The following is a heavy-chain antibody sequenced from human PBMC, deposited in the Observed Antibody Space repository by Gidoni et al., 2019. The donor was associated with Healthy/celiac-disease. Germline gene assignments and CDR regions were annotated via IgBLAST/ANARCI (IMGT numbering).Heavy chain of an antibody. CDR1: GFTFSGSA. CDR2: IRSKANSYAT. CDR3: TSTQSIYDILTGYYIGARGDYYYYGMDV. V-gene: IGHV3-73*02. J-gene: IGHJ6*02. Sequence: GESGGGLVQPGGSLKLSCAASGFTFSGSAMHWVRQASGKGLEWVGRIRSKANSYATAYAASVKGRFTISRDDSKNTAYLQMNSLKTEDTAVYYCTSTQSIYDILTGYYIGARGDYYYYGMDVWGQGTTVTVSS. D-gene: IGHD3-9*01.